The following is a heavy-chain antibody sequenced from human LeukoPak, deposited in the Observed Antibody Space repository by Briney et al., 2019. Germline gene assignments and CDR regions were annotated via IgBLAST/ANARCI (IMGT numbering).Heavy chain of an antibody. J-gene: IGHJ2*01. CDR2: IPYDETDP. V-gene: IGHV3-30*01. D-gene: IGHD4-17*01. Sequence: GGSLRLSCAASGSTFSSYAMHWVRQAPGKGLEWVTIIPYDETDPYYADSVKGRFTISRDNAKNSLHLQMNSLRNEDTALYYCARANGAYLDWYFDLWGRGTLVTVSS. CDR3: ARANGAYLDWYFDL. CDR1: GSTFSSYA.